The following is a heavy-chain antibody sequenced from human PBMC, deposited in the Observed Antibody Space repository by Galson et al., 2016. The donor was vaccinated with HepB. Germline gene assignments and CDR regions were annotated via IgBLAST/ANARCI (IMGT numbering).Heavy chain of an antibody. D-gene: IGHD5-18*01. Sequence: SLRLSCAASGFTFSSSNMNWVRQAPGKGLEWVSSISRGSGYIYYADSVTGRFTISRDNAKNSLYLQMNSLRAEDTAVYYCCVDTAMDYVFDYWGQGTLVTVAS. CDR3: CVDTAMDYVFDY. J-gene: IGHJ4*02. V-gene: IGHV3-21*01. CDR1: GFTFSSSN. CDR2: ISRGSGYI.